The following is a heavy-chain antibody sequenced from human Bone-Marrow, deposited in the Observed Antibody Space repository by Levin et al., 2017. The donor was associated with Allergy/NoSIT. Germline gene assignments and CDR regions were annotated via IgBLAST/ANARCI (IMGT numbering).Heavy chain of an antibody. CDR2: IGSRGTTI. Sequence: PGGSLRLSCTVSGFTFRDYYMNWIRQAPGKGLEWVSYIGSRGTTIYYAESVKGRFTVSRDNANNSLYLQMNSLKAEDTAIYYCARGINEDWGQGTLVTVSS. D-gene: IGHD2-8*01. V-gene: IGHV3-11*01. CDR3: ARGINED. CDR1: GFTFRDYY. J-gene: IGHJ4*02.